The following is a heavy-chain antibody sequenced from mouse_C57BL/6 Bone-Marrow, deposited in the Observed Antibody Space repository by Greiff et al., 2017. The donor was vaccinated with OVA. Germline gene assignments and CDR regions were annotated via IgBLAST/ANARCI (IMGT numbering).Heavy chain of an antibody. J-gene: IGHJ4*01. CDR3: ARHYYYGTKTFYAMDY. V-gene: IGHV5-12*01. D-gene: IGHD1-1*01. CDR1: GFTFSDYY. CDR2: ISNGGGSP. Sequence: EVHLVESGGGLVQPGGSLKLSCAASGFTFSDYYMYWVRQTPEKRLEWVAYISNGGGSPYYPDTVKGRFTISRDNAKNTLYLQMSRLKSEDTAMYYCARHYYYGTKTFYAMDYWGQGTSVTVSS.